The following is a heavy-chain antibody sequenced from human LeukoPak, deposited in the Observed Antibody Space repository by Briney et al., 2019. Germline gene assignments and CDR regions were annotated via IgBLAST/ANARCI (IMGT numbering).Heavy chain of an antibody. V-gene: IGHV4-4*09. CDR2: IFPSGSA. CDR3: ARRNHYFYYMDV. CDR1: GGSISSYY. D-gene: IGHD1-14*01. J-gene: IGHJ6*03. Sequence: SETLSLTCTVSGGSISSYYWSWVRQSPGKGLEWLGYIFPSGSAFYNPSLESRVTISQDTSENQFSLRLSSVTAADTAVYYCARRNHYFYYMDVWGKGTTVTVSS.